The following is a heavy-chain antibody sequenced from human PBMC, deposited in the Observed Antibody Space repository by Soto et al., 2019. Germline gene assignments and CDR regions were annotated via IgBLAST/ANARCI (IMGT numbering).Heavy chain of an antibody. V-gene: IGHV3-23*01. CDR1: GFVFSSYS. J-gene: IGHJ4*02. CDR2: MSGSGSST. Sequence: GGSLRLSCAASGFVFSSYSLNWVRQAPGKGLEWVSAMSGSGSSTYYADSVQGRFTISRDNSKNTLYLQMNSLRAEDTAVYYCAKVRNFYYDSSGYYSDYWGQGTLVTVSS. D-gene: IGHD3-22*01. CDR3: AKVRNFYYDSSGYYSDY.